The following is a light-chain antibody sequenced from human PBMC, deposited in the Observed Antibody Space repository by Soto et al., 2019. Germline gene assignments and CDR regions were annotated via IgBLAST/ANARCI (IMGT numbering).Light chain of an antibody. J-gene: IGKJ3*01. CDR1: QDISNY. V-gene: IGKV1-33*01. CDR2: DAS. Sequence: DIQMTQSPSSLSASVGDRVTITCQASQDISNYLNWYQQKPGKAPKLQIYDASNLERGVPSRFSGSGSGTQFTLTINDLQAEDVSTYYCQQYDTLPQATFGPGTKVDLK. CDR3: QQYDTLPQAT.